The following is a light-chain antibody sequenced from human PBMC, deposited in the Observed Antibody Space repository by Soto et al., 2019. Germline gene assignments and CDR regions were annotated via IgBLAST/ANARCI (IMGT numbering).Light chain of an antibody. V-gene: IGLV2-14*01. J-gene: IGLJ3*02. CDR3: SSYTLRNTLVL. CDR1: SSDVGGYNF. Sequence: QSALTQPASVSGSPGPAITISCTGTSSDVGGYNFVSWYQQHPGKAPRLIIYEVSSRPSGVSYRFSGSKSGNTASLTISGLQAEAEADYYCSSYTLRNTLVLFGGGTTLTVL. CDR2: EVS.